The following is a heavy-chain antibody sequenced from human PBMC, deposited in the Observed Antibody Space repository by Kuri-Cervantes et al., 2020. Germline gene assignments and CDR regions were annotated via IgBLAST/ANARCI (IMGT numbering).Heavy chain of an antibody. CDR2: IKQDGSEN. V-gene: IGHV3-7*03. J-gene: IGHJ4*02. D-gene: IGHD5-24*01. CDR3: AKERDGTLDY. Sequence: GESLKISCAASGFTFRSYRMRWVRMRWVRQAPGKGLEWVANIKQDGSENYYVDSVKGRFTISRDNSKNTLYLQMNSLRAEDTAVYYCAKERDGTLDYWGQGTLVTVSS. CDR1: GFTFRSYRMRWVR.